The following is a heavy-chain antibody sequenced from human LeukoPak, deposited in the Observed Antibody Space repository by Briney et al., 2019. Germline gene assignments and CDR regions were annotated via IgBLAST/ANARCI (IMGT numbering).Heavy chain of an antibody. CDR1: GYTFTSYD. V-gene: IGHV1-8*01. Sequence: ASVKVSCKASGYTFTSYDINWVRQATGQGLEWMGWMNPNSGDTGYAQKFQGRVTMTRDTSISTAYMELSSLRSEDTVVYYCATYDILTGYSLDYWGQGTLVTVSS. D-gene: IGHD3-9*01. CDR3: ATYDILTGYSLDY. CDR2: MNPNSGDT. J-gene: IGHJ4*02.